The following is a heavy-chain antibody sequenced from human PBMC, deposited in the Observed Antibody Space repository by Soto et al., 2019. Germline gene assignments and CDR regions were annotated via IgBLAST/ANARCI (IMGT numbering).Heavy chain of an antibody. CDR1: GYTFTSYG. D-gene: IGHD5-18*01. CDR3: ARVKYSPPYCYNYGMDV. V-gene: IGHV1-18*01. J-gene: IGHJ6*02. CDR2: ISAYNGNT. Sequence: QVQLVQSGAEVKKPGASVKVSCKASGYTFTSYGISWVRQAPGQGLEWMGWISAYNGNTNYAQKLQGRGTMTTDTSTSTAYMELRSLRSDDTAVYYCARVKYSPPYCYNYGMDVWGQGTTVTVSS.